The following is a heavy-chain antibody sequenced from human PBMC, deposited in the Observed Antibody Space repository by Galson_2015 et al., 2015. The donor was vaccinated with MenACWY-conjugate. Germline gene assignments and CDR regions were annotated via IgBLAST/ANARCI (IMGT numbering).Heavy chain of an antibody. CDR2: IRSKDYDGTT. D-gene: IGHD6-13*01. J-gene: IGHJ4*02. Sequence: SLRLSCAASGFTFGDYAMSWFRQAPGKGLEWVGFIRSKDYDGTTEYAASVKGRFTISRDDSKSNAYLQMNSLTTEDTAVYYCTTAAAGTNEFDYWGQGTLVTVSS. CDR3: TTAAAGTNEFDY. CDR1: GFTFGDYA. V-gene: IGHV3-49*03.